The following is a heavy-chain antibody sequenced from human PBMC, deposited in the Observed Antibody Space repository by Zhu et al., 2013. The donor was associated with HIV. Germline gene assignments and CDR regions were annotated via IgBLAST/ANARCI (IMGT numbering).Heavy chain of an antibody. D-gene: IGHD3-16*02. Sequence: QVQLVQSGAEVKKPGASVKVSCKASGYTFTSYDINWVRQATGQGLEWMGWINPNSGNTGYAQKFQGRVTMTRNTSISTAYMELSSLRSEDTAVYYCARDSEDRVITVWGSYRYNWYFDLWAVAPGHCL. CDR2: INPNSGNT. J-gene: IGHJ2*01. CDR1: GYTFTSYD. CDR3: ARDSEDRVITVWGSYRYNWYFDL. V-gene: IGHV1-8*01.